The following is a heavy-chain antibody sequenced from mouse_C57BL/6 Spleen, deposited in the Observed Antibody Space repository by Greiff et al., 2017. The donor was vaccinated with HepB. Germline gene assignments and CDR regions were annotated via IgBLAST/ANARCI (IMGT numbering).Heavy chain of an antibody. D-gene: IGHD2-1*01. CDR3: ARRTVTTFFDY. J-gene: IGHJ2*01. CDR1: GYAFTNYL. CDR2: INPGSGGT. Sequence: QVQLQQSGAELVRPGTSVKVSCTASGYAFTNYLIEWVKQRPGQGLEWIGVINPGSGGTNYNEKFKGKATLTADKSSSTAYMQLSSLTSEDSAVYFCARRTVTTFFDYWGQGTTLTVSS. V-gene: IGHV1-54*01.